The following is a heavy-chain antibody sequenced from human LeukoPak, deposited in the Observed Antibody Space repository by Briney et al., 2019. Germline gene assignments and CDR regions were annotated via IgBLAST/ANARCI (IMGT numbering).Heavy chain of an antibody. CDR3: AREYSSGSCFDY. D-gene: IGHD6-19*01. Sequence: ASVKVSCTASGYTFTGYYMHWVRQAPGQGLEWMGWINPNSGGTNYAQKFQGRVTMTRDTSISTAYMELSRLRSDDTAVYYCAREYSSGSCFDYWGQGTLVTVFS. CDR2: INPNSGGT. V-gene: IGHV1-2*02. J-gene: IGHJ4*02. CDR1: GYTFTGYY.